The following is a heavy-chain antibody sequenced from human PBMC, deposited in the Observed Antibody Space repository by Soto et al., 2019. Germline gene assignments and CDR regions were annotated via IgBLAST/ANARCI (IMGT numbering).Heavy chain of an antibody. D-gene: IGHD3-22*01. CDR3: ARGLYYYDSSVYYGN. Sequence: GGSLRLSCAASGFSVSSSHMIWVRQAPGKGLEWVSVIYSGGTTYYAVSVKGRFTISRDKSKNTVYLQMDSLSTEDTAVYYCARGLYYYDSSVYYGNWGQVTLVTV. CDR1: GFSVSSSH. V-gene: IGHV3-53*01. CDR2: IYSGGTT. J-gene: IGHJ1*01.